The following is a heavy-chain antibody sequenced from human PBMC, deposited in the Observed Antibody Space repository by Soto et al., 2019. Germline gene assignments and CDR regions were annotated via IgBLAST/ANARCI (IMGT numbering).Heavy chain of an antibody. Sequence: QVQLVQSGAEVKKPGSSVKVSCKASGGTFSSYAISWVRQAPGQGLEWMGGIIPIFGTANYAQKFQGRVTITADESTSTAYMELSSLRSEHTAVYYCARDAYCGGDCYPPSYYYGMDVWGQGTTVTVSS. D-gene: IGHD2-21*02. J-gene: IGHJ6*02. CDR1: GGTFSSYA. V-gene: IGHV1-69*01. CDR2: IIPIFGTA. CDR3: ARDAYCGGDCYPPSYYYGMDV.